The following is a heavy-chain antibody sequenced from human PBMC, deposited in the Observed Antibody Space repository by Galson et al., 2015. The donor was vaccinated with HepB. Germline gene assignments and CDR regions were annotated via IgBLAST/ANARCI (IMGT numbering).Heavy chain of an antibody. Sequence: SLRLSCAASGFTFSNYWMHWVRQAPGKGLVWVSYINNDGTSTIYADSVKGRFTISRDNAKNTLYLQMNSLRAEDTAVYYCARDDRNVDTAMVTSDHWGQGTLVTVSA. D-gene: IGHD5-18*01. CDR1: GFTFSNYW. V-gene: IGHV3-74*01. CDR3: ARDDRNVDTAMVTSDH. J-gene: IGHJ4*02. CDR2: INNDGTST.